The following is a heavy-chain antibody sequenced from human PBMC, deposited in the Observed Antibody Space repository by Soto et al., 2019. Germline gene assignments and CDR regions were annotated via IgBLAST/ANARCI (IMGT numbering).Heavy chain of an antibody. V-gene: IGHV4-39*01. Sequence: SETLSLTCTVSGGSISNSSYLWGWIRQPPGKGLQWIGSVSYSGSTYYNPSLKSRVTISADTSKTQSSLRLSSVTAADTAVYYCASSTVTTGYRSVYYYYYMDVWGKGTTITVSS. CDR1: GGSISNSSYL. CDR2: VSYSGST. CDR3: ASSTVTTGYRSVYYYYYMDV. J-gene: IGHJ6*03. D-gene: IGHD4-17*01.